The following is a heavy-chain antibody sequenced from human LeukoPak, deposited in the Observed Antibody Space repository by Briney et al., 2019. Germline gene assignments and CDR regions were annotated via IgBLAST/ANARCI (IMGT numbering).Heavy chain of an antibody. CDR1: GGTFISYV. CDR2: AIPFLGTA. J-gene: IGHJ4*02. Sequence: ASVKVSCKASGGTFISYVISWVRQAPGQGLEWMGGAIPFLGTANYAQKFQDRITITAEKSTTTTYMELRSLRSADTAIYYCAILGTVPYWGQGTQMTVSS. V-gene: IGHV1-69*10. CDR3: AILGTVPY. D-gene: IGHD1-26*01.